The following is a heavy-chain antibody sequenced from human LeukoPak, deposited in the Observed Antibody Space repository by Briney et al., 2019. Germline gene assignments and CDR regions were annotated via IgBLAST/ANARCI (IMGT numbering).Heavy chain of an antibody. V-gene: IGHV3-48*03. Sequence: GGSLRLSCAASGFTFSSYEMNWVRQAPGKGLEWVSYISSSGSTIYYADSVKGRFTISRDNAKNSLYLQMNSLRAEDTAVYYCATTGERITMVRGPNPLDYWGQGTLVTVSS. CDR3: ATTGERITMVRGPNPLDY. CDR2: ISSSGSTI. CDR1: GFTFSSYE. D-gene: IGHD3-10*01. J-gene: IGHJ4*02.